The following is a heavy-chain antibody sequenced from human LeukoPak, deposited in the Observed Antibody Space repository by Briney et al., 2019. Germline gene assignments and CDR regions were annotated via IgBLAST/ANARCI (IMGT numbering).Heavy chain of an antibody. Sequence: GGSLRLSCAASGFTFSSYAMSWVRQAPGKGLEWVSAISGSGGSTYYADSVKGRFTISRDNSKNTLYLQMNSLRAEDTAVYYCAKDRVSGYSSSSGIFDLWGRGTLVTVSS. J-gene: IGHJ2*01. V-gene: IGHV3-23*01. D-gene: IGHD6-6*01. CDR2: ISGSGGST. CDR1: GFTFSSYA. CDR3: AKDRVSGYSSSSGIFDL.